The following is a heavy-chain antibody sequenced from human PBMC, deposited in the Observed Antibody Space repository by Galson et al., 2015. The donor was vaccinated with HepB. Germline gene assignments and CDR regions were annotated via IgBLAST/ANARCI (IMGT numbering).Heavy chain of an antibody. CDR2: INAGNGNT. D-gene: IGHD5-18*01. Sequence: SVKVSCKASGYTFTSYAMHWVRQAPGQRLEWMGWINAGNGNTKYSQKFQGRVTITRDTSASTAYMELNSLRSEDTAVYYCAREQGGYSYGYDYWGQGTLVTVSS. CDR3: AREQGGYSYGYDY. V-gene: IGHV1-3*01. J-gene: IGHJ4*02. CDR1: GYTFTSYA.